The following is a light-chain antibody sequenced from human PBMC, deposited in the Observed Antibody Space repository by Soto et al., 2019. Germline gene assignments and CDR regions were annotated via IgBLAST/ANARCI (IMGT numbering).Light chain of an antibody. Sequence: DIVLTQSPGTLSLSPGERATLSCRASQSVNSNHLAWYQHKPGQAPRLLIYGASTRATGIPARFSGSGSGTEFTLTISGLQSEDFAVYYCQQYHNWPPWTFGQGTKVDNK. V-gene: IGKV3-15*01. CDR1: QSVNSN. J-gene: IGKJ1*01. CDR3: QQYHNWPPWT. CDR2: GAS.